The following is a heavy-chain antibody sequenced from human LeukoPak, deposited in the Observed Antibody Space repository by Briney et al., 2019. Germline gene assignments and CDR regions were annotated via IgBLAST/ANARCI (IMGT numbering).Heavy chain of an antibody. D-gene: IGHD3-22*01. V-gene: IGHV1-69*01. J-gene: IGHJ4*02. CDR3: ARGDGSGYYSGPFDY. Sequence: ASVKVSCKASGGTFNSYAISWVGQAPGQGDEWMGGIIPIFGTANYAQKFQGRVTNTADESTSTAYMELSSLRSEDTAVYYCARGDGSGYYSGPFDYWGQGTLVTVSS. CDR2: IIPIFGTA. CDR1: GGTFNSYA.